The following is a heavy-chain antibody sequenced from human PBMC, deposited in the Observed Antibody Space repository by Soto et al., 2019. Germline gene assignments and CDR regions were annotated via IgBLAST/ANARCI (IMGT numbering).Heavy chain of an antibody. D-gene: IGHD1-1*01. CDR1: GGSISSYY. Sequence: SETLSLTCTVSGGSISSYYWSWIRQPPGKGLEWIGYIYYSGSTNYNPSLKSRVTISVDTSKNQFSLKLSSVTAADTAVYYCARVGQVERGNYYYYMDVWGKGTTVTVSS. CDR2: IYYSGST. CDR3: ARVGQVERGNYYYYMDV. V-gene: IGHV4-59*01. J-gene: IGHJ6*03.